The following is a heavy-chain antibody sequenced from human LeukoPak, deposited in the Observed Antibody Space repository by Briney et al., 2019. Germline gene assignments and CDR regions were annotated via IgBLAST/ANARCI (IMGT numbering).Heavy chain of an antibody. J-gene: IGHJ5*02. CDR1: GGSISSSSYY. Sequence: SETLSLTCTVSGGSISSSSYYWGWIRQPPGKGLEWIGSIYYSGSTYYNPSLKSRVTISVDTSKNQFSLKLSSVTAADTAVYYCARVIRPHDILTGPTGWFDPWGQGTLVTVSS. V-gene: IGHV4-39*07. CDR3: ARVIRPHDILTGPTGWFDP. D-gene: IGHD3-9*01. CDR2: IYYSGST.